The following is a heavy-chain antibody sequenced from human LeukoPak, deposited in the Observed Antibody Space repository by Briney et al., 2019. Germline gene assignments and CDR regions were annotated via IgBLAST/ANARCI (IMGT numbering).Heavy chain of an antibody. CDR1: GGSFSGYY. J-gene: IGHJ4*02. V-gene: IGHV4-34*01. D-gene: IGHD6-13*01. CDR3: ARRKVAAEIDY. Sequence: PSETLSLTCAVYGGSFSGYYWSWIRQPPGKGLEWIGSIYHRGNTYYSPSLKSRVTLFVDTSKNHFSLKLSSVTAADTAIYYCARRKVAAEIDYWGQGTLVTVSS. CDR2: IYHRGNT.